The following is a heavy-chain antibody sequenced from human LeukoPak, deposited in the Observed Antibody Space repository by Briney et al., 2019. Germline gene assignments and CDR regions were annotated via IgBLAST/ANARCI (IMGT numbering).Heavy chain of an antibody. CDR2: INPNSGGT. CDR3: ARALGTYRAKEMGY. CDR1: GYTFTGYY. Sequence: ASVKVSCKASGYTFTGYYMHWVGQAPGQGLEWMGWINPNSGGTNYAQKFQGRVTMTRDTSISTAYMELSRLRSDDTAVYYCARALGTYRAKEMGYWGQGALVTVSS. V-gene: IGHV1-2*02. J-gene: IGHJ4*02. D-gene: IGHD1-1*01.